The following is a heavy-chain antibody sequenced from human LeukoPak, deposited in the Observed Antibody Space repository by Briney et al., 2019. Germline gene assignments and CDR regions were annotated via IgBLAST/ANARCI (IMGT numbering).Heavy chain of an antibody. CDR1: GYTFTSYG. CDR3: AIRHSYSGSYAMIDY. D-gene: IGHD1-26*01. J-gene: IGHJ4*02. Sequence: GASVKVSCKASGYTFTSYGISWVRQAPGQGLEWMGWISAYNGNTNYAQKFQGRVTITADESTSTAYMELSSLRSEDTAVYYCAIRHSYSGSYAMIDYWGQGTLVAVSS. CDR2: ISAYNGNT. V-gene: IGHV1-18*01.